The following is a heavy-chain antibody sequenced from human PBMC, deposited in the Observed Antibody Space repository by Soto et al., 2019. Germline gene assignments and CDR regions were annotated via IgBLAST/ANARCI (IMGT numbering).Heavy chain of an antibody. J-gene: IGHJ6*02. CDR2: ISAYNGNT. V-gene: IGHV1-18*04. D-gene: IGHD1-20*01. Sequence: QIQLVQSGPEVQQPGASVKVSCKASGYSFTSYGISWVRQAPGQGLEWVGWISAYNGNTNYAQSLQGKVTMTTYTSTKTAYMELKSLRSDVTAVYYCARYPPITGSFRGTPLVHVWGQGTTVTVTS. CDR3: ARYPPITGSFRGTPLVHV. CDR1: GYSFTSYG.